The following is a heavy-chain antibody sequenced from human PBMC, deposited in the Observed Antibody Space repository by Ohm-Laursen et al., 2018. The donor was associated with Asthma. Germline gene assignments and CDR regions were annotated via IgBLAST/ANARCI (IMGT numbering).Heavy chain of an antibody. Sequence: SVKVSCKASGYTFTSYYIHWVRQAPGHGLEWMGIINPSGGTTRYAQKFQGRVTMTGDTSASTAYMELSSLRSEDTAVYYCAKGGSGWPDYWGQGTLVTVSS. J-gene: IGHJ4*02. CDR3: AKGGSGWPDY. D-gene: IGHD6-19*01. V-gene: IGHV1-46*01. CDR1: GYTFTSYY. CDR2: INPSGGTT.